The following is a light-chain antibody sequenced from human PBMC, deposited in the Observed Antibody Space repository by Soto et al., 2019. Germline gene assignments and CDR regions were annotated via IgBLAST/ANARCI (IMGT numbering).Light chain of an antibody. CDR1: SSDVGSYNL. CDR2: EGS. J-gene: IGLJ2*01. CDR3: CSYAGGSTLV. V-gene: IGLV2-23*01. Sequence: QSALTQPASVSGSPGQSITISCTGTSSDVGSYNLVSWYQQHPGKAPKVMIYEGSKRPSGVSNRFSGSKSGNTASLTISGLQAEDEADYYCCSYAGGSTLVFGGGTKLTVL.